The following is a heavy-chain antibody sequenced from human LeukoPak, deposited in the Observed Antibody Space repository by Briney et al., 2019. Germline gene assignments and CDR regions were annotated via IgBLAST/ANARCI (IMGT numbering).Heavy chain of an antibody. V-gene: IGHV3-48*03. CDR3: ARSGNYFDD. CDR1: GFTFSSYE. CDR2: ISTSGSII. D-gene: IGHD1-26*01. J-gene: IGHJ4*02. Sequence: GGSLRLSCAASGFTFSSYEMNWVRQAPGKGLDWVSYISTSGSIIYYADSVKGRFTISRDNAKNSLYLQMNSLRAEDTAVYYCARSGNYFDDWGQGTLVTVSS.